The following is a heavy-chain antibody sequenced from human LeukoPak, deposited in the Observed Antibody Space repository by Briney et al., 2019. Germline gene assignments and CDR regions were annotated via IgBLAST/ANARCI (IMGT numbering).Heavy chain of an antibody. J-gene: IGHJ4*02. CDR2: ISSSSDYI. V-gene: IGHV3-21*01. Sequence: GGSLRLSCAASGFTFSSSGMNWVRQAPGKGLEWVSSISSSSDYIYYADLVKGRFTISRDNAKNSLYLQMNSLRAEDTAAYYCASSLTMIRGVLYYFDYWSQGTRVTVSS. CDR1: GFTFSSSG. CDR3: ASSLTMIRGVLYYFDY. D-gene: IGHD3-10*01.